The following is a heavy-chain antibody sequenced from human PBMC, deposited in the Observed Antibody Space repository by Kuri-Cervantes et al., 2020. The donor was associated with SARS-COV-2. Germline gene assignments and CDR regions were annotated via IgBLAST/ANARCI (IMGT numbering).Heavy chain of an antibody. CDR1: GYTFTGYY. Sequence: ASVKVSCKASGYTFTGYYMHWVRQAPGRGLEWMGWINPNSGGTNYAQKFQGRVTMTRDTSISTAYMELSRLRSDDTAVYYCARESIAACLDAFDIWGQGTMVTVSS. CDR3: ARESIAACLDAFDI. D-gene: IGHD6-6*01. J-gene: IGHJ3*02. V-gene: IGHV1-2*02. CDR2: INPNSGGT.